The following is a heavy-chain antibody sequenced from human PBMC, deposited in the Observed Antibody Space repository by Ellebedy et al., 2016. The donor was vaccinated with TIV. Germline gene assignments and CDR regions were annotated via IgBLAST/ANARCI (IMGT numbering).Heavy chain of an antibody. CDR2: IDDNGGSA. D-gene: IGHD5-12*01. J-gene: IGHJ4*02. V-gene: IGHV3-64D*09. CDR1: GFTFSIYA. CDR3: VKDVAWDFDY. Sequence: GESLKISCSASGFTFSIYAFHWVRQAPGEGLEYVSSIDDNGGSAYYADSVKGRFTISRDNSKNTLYLQMCGLRAEDTAVYYCVKDVAWDFDYWGQGTLVTVSS.